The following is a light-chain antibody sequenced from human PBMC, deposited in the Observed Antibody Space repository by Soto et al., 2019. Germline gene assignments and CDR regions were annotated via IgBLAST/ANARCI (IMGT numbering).Light chain of an antibody. CDR1: QSVSDY. Sequence: EIVLTQSPATLSLSPGERATLSFRASQSVSDYLAWYQQRPGQAPRLLIFDASNRATGIPARFSGSGSGTDFTLTISSLEPEDFAVSYCQQRGTWFTFGPGTRVDFK. V-gene: IGKV3-11*01. J-gene: IGKJ3*01. CDR3: QQRGTWFT. CDR2: DAS.